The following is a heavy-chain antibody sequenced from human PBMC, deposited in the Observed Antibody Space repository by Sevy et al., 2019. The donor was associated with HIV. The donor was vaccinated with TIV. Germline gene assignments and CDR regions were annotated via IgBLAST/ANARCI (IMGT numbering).Heavy chain of an antibody. CDR1: GFTFSDYY. Sequence: GGSLRLSCAASGFTFSDYYMSWIRQAPGKGLEWVSYISSSGSTIYYADSVKGRFTISRDNATNSLYLQMNSLRAEDTAVYYCARIYYGSGSYRGYFDYWGQGTLVTVSS. CDR3: ARIYYGSGSYRGYFDY. J-gene: IGHJ4*02. CDR2: ISSSGSTI. D-gene: IGHD3-10*01. V-gene: IGHV3-11*01.